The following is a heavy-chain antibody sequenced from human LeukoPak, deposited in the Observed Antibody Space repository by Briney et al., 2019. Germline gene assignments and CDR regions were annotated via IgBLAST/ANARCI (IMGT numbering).Heavy chain of an antibody. CDR2: IRSKAYGGTT. CDR1: GGSISSYY. J-gene: IGHJ6*02. D-gene: IGHD6-13*01. Sequence: LSLTCTVSGGSISSYYWSWIRQPPGKGLEWVGFIRSKAYGGTTEYAASVKGRFTISRDDSKSIAYLQMNSLKTEDTAVYYCTRGGSSSWDLYYYYGMDVWGQGTTVTVSS. V-gene: IGHV3-49*03. CDR3: TRGGSSSWDLYYYYGMDV.